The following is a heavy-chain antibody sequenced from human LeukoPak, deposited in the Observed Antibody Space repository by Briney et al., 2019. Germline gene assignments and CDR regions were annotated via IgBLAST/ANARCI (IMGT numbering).Heavy chain of an antibody. V-gene: IGHV3-33*01. CDR3: ARHNHGYDWDY. D-gene: IGHD5-12*01. CDR2: IWPDGSNK. Sequence: GGSLRLSCAASGFPFSSYGMHWVRQAPGKGLVWVALIWPDGSNKYYGDSVKGRFTVSRDNSKNMLYLQMNSLRAEDTAVYYCARHNHGYDWDYWGQGTLVTVSS. CDR1: GFPFSSYG. J-gene: IGHJ4*02.